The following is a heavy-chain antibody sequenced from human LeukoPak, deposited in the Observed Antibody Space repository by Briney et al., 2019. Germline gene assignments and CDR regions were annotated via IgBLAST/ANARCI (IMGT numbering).Heavy chain of an antibody. CDR3: AASGYSSGWYYY. CDR1: GFTFSRYE. V-gene: IGHV3-48*03. D-gene: IGHD6-19*01. J-gene: IGHJ4*02. CDR2: ISSGGSDR. Sequence: HPGGSLRLSCEASGFTFSRYEMNWVRQAPGKGLDWVSSISSGGSDRYYADSVKGRFTISRDFVKNSLYLRMNSLRAEDTAVYYCAASGYSSGWYYYWGQGTLVTVSS.